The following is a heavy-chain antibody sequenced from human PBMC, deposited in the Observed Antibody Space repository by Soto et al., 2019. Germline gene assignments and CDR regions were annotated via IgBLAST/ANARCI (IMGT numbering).Heavy chain of an antibody. D-gene: IGHD5-18*01. Sequence: SETLSLTCAVYGGSFSGYYWSWIRQPPGKGLECIGEINHSGSTNYNPSLKSRVTISVDTSKNQFSLKLSSVTAADTAVYYCARADFDSDTAMGYMPPYYYYMDVWGKGTTVTVSS. CDR2: INHSGST. V-gene: IGHV4-34*01. CDR3: ARADFDSDTAMGYMPPYYYYMDV. CDR1: GGSFSGYY. J-gene: IGHJ6*03.